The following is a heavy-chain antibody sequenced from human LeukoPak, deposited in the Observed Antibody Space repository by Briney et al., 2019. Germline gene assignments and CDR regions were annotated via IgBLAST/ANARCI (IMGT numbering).Heavy chain of an antibody. Sequence: SETLSLTCTVSGGSISSYYWSWIRQPPGKGLEWVGYVYYRGTTNYSPSLKSRVTMSVDTSKNQFSLKLSSVTAADTAVYYCASESSGSYYNDFDYWGQGTLVTVSS. D-gene: IGHD3-22*01. J-gene: IGHJ4*02. V-gene: IGHV4-59*01. CDR1: GGSISSYY. CDR3: ASESSGSYYNDFDY. CDR2: VYYRGTT.